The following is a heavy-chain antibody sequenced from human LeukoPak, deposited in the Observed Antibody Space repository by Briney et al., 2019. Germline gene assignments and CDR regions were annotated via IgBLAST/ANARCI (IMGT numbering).Heavy chain of an antibody. Sequence: KPGGSLRLSCAASGFTFSDYYMSWIRQAPGKGLEWLSYISSDSDTIYYVDSVKGRFTISRDNAKNSLYLQMNSLRDEDTAVYYCAREAYSSSWFNWFDPWGQGILVTVSS. CDR1: GFTFSDYY. J-gene: IGHJ5*02. D-gene: IGHD6-13*01. V-gene: IGHV3-11*04. CDR3: AREAYSSSWFNWFDP. CDR2: ISSDSDTI.